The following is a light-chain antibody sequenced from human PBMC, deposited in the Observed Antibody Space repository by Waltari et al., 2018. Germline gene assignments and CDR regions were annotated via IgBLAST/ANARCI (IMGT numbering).Light chain of an antibody. CDR1: QTISSY. Sequence: DIQMTQSPSSLSASVGDRVTITCRASQTISSYLAWYQQKPGKVPKLLIYAASSLESGVPSRFSGSGSGTEFTFTISSLQPEDFATYYCQQHNSHPLTFGGGTKVEIK. CDR3: QQHNSHPLT. CDR2: AAS. V-gene: IGKV1-17*03. J-gene: IGKJ4*01.